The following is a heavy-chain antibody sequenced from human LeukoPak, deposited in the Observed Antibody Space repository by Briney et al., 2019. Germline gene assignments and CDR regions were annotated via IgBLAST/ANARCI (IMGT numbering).Heavy chain of an antibody. D-gene: IGHD1-26*01. CDR3: ARVLVGGDYYYGMDV. J-gene: IGHJ6*02. CDR1: GYTFTSYG. Sequence: GASVEVSCKASGYTFTSYGISWVRQAPGQGLEWMGWISAYNGNTNYAQKLQGRVTMTTDTSTSTAYMELRSLRSDDTAVYYCARVLVGGDYYYGMDVWGQGTTVTVSS. V-gene: IGHV1-18*01. CDR2: ISAYNGNT.